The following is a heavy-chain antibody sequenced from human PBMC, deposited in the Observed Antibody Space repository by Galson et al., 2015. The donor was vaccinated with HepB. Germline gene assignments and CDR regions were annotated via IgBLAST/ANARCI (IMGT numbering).Heavy chain of an antibody. J-gene: IGHJ5*02. CDR3: VMLRAVADKWWFDP. CDR1: GFTFSSYW. CDR2: ISSDGSST. V-gene: IGHV3-74*01. D-gene: IGHD6-19*01. Sequence: SLRLSCAASGFTFSSYWMHWVRQAPGKGLVWVSRISSDGSSTSYADSVKDRFTISRDNAKNTLYLQMNSLRAEDTAVYYCVMLRAVADKWWFDPWGQGTLVTVSS.